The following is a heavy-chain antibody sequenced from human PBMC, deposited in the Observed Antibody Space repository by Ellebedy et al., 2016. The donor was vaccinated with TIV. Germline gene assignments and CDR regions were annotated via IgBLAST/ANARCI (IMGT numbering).Heavy chain of an antibody. Sequence: AASVKVSCKVSGYTLTDLSMHWVRHPPGKGLQWMGGFDPEDGETIYAQKFQGRVSMTEDTSTDTAYMELSNLRSEDTALYYCAKTEELLWFGGLNYWGQGTLVTVSS. V-gene: IGHV1-24*01. CDR2: FDPEDGET. D-gene: IGHD3-10*01. CDR3: AKTEELLWFGGLNY. J-gene: IGHJ4*02. CDR1: GYTLTDLS.